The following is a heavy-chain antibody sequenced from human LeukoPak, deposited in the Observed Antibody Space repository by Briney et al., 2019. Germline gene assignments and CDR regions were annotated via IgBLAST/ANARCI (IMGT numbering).Heavy chain of an antibody. D-gene: IGHD2-8*01. CDR2: ISSNGGST. V-gene: IGHV3-64D*06. Sequence: GGSLRLSCSASGFTFSSYAMHWVRQAPGKGLEYVSAISSNGGSTYYADSVKGRLTISRDNSKNTLYLQMSSLRAEDTAVYYCAGAQGDGPWQYYYGMDVWGKGTTVTVSS. J-gene: IGHJ6*04. CDR3: AGAQGDGPWQYYYGMDV. CDR1: GFTFSSYA.